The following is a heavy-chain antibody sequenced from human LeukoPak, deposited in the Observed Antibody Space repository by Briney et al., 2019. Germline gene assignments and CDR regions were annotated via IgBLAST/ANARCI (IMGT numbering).Heavy chain of an antibody. J-gene: IGHJ4*02. V-gene: IGHV3-23*01. CDR2: ISGSGGST. D-gene: IGHD3-22*01. CDR3: ARVKGDYYDSSGQRDGGYYFDY. CDR1: GFTFSSYA. Sequence: PGGSLRLSCAASGFTFSSYAMSWVRQAPGKGLEWVSAISGSGGSTYYADSVKGRFTISRDNSKNTLYLQMNSLRAEDTAVYYCARVKGDYYDSSGQRDGGYYFDYWGQGTLVTVSS.